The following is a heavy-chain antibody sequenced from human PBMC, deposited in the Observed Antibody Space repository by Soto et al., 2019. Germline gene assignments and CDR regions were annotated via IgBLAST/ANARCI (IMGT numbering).Heavy chain of an antibody. CDR2: INHSGST. J-gene: IGHJ6*02. CDR1: GGSFSGYY. V-gene: IGHV4-34*01. CDR3: ATRTSWYYYYGMDV. Sequence: PSETLSLTCAVYGGSFSGYYWSWIRQPPGKGLEWIGEINHSGSTNYNPSLKSRVTISVDTSKNQFSLKLSSVTAADTAVYYCATRTSWYYYYGMDVWGQGTTVTVSS. D-gene: IGHD2-2*01.